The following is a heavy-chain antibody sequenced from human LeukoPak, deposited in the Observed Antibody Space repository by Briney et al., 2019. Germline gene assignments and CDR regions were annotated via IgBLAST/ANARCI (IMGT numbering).Heavy chain of an antibody. J-gene: IGHJ4*02. V-gene: IGHV1-2*02. Sequence: ASVKVSCKASGYTFTGYYMHWVRQAPGQGLEWMGWINPNSGDTNYAQKFQGRVTMTRDTSISTAYMELSRLRSDDTAVYYCARDQSALLWFGELSHFDYWGQGTLVTVSS. CDR2: INPNSGDT. D-gene: IGHD3-10*01. CDR3: ARDQSALLWFGELSHFDY. CDR1: GYTFTGYY.